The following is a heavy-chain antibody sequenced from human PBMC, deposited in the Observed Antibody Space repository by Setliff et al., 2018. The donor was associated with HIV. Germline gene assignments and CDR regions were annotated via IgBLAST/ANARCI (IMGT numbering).Heavy chain of an antibody. CDR1: GYTFTSYG. V-gene: IGHV7-4-1*02. Sequence: ASVKVSCKASGYTFTSYGMSWVRQAPGQGLEWMGWINTYTGNPTYAQDFTGRFVFSLDTSVSTAYLQISSLKAEDIAVCYCARDGYHYGSGSYYQSGSDAFDIWGQGTMVTVSS. J-gene: IGHJ3*02. D-gene: IGHD3-10*01. CDR2: INTYTGNP. CDR3: ARDGYHYGSGSYYQSGSDAFDI.